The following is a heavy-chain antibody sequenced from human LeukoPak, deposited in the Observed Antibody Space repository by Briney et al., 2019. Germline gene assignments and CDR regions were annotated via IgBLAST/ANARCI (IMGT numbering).Heavy chain of an antibody. V-gene: IGHV4-4*07. D-gene: IGHD1-7*01. CDR3: ARDLLGLELSTYNWFDP. CDR2: IYTSGST. Sequence: SETLSLTCTVSGGSISSYYWSWIRQPAGKGLEWIGRIYTSGSTNYNPSLKSRVTMSVDTSKNQFSLKLSSVTAADTAVYYCARDLLGLELSTYNWFDPWGQGTLVTVSS. CDR1: GGSISSYY. J-gene: IGHJ5*02.